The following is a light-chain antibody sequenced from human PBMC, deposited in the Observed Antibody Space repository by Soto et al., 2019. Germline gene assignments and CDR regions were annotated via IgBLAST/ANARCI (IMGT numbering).Light chain of an antibody. CDR1: SSNIGSNY. CDR3: AAWDDSLRGRL. Sequence: QSVLTQPPSASGTPGQRVTISCSGSSSNIGSNYIYWYQQLPGTAPKLLIFRDNQRPPGVPDRFSGSKSGSSASLAISGLRSEAEADYYCAAWDDSLRGRLFGGGTKLTVL. J-gene: IGLJ3*02. CDR2: RDN. V-gene: IGLV1-47*01.